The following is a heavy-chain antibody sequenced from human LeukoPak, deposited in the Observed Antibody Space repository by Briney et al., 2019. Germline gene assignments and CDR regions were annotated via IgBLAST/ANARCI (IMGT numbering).Heavy chain of an antibody. D-gene: IGHD4-17*01. CDR3: ARVDLYGAVDAFDI. CDR1: GGSLSSYY. Sequence: SETLSLTCTVSGGSLSSYYWSWIRQPAGKGLEWIGRIYTSGSTNYNPSLKSRVTMSVDTSKNQFSLKLSSVTAADTAVYYCARVDLYGAVDAFDIWGQGTMVTVSS. V-gene: IGHV4-4*07. CDR2: IYTSGST. J-gene: IGHJ3*02.